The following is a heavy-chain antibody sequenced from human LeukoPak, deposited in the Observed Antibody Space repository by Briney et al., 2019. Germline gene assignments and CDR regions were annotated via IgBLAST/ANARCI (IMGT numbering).Heavy chain of an antibody. J-gene: IGHJ4*02. CDR1: GFTLRSYW. CDR2: INFDGSGT. CDR3: AKARRNSDYLFDY. V-gene: IGHV3-74*01. D-gene: IGHD5-12*01. Sequence: GGSLRLSCAASGFTLRSYWMHWVRQAPGKGLVWVSHINFDGSGTNYADFVKGRFTISRDNARRSLFLQMDSLRAEDTAFYYCAKARRNSDYLFDYWGQGTLVAVSS.